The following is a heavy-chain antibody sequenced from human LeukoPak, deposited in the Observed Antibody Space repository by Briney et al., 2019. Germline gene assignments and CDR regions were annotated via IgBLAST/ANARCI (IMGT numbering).Heavy chain of an antibody. D-gene: IGHD3-3*01. CDR1: GFTFSSYS. CDR2: ISSSSSTI. CDR3: AREMGGLRFLEWLKTPSDV. J-gene: IGHJ6*04. V-gene: IGHV3-48*01. Sequence: PGGSLRLSCAASGFTFSSYSMNWVRQAPGKGLEWVSYISSSSSTIYYADSVQGRFTISRDNAKNSLYLQMNSLRAEDTAVYYCAREMGGLRFLEWLKTPSDVWGKGTTVTVSS.